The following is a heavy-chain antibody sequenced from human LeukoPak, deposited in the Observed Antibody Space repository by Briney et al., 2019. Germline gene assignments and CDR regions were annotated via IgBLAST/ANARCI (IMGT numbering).Heavy chain of an antibody. CDR2: IYYSGTT. V-gene: IGHV4-59*01. CDR1: GGSISSYY. CDR3: VRSKSGTYGWFDP. D-gene: IGHD4-17*01. Sequence: PSETLSLTCTVSGGSISSYYWSWIRQPPGKGLEWIGYIYYSGTTNYNPSLKSRVTTSVDMSKNQFSLKVNSVTAEDTAVYYCVRSKSGTYGWFDPWGQGTLVTVSS. J-gene: IGHJ5*02.